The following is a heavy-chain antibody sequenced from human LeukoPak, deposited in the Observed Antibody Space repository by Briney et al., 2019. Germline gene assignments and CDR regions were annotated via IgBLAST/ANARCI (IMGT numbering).Heavy chain of an antibody. CDR3: ASQDSSGYYWATFDH. Sequence: SQTLSLTCTVSGGSISSGDYYWSWIRQPPGKGLEWIGYIYYSGSTYYNPSLKSRVTMSVDTSKNQFSLKLSSVTAADTAVYYCASQDSSGYYWATFDHWGQGTLVTVSS. V-gene: IGHV4-30-4*01. CDR1: GGSISSGDYY. J-gene: IGHJ4*02. D-gene: IGHD3-22*01. CDR2: IYYSGST.